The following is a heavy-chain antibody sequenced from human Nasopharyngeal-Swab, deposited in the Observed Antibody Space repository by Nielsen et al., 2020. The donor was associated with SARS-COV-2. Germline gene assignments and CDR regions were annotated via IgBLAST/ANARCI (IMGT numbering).Heavy chain of an antibody. J-gene: IGHJ6*02. CDR3: ARSKVDGGGFYGMDV. CDR1: GGTFSSYA. Sequence: VKVSCKASGGTFSSYAISWVRQAPGQGLEWMGGIIPIFGTANYAQKFQGRVTITADESTSTAYMELSSLRSEDTAVYYCARSKVDGGGFYGMDVWGQGTTVTVSS. V-gene: IGHV1-69*13. CDR2: IIPIFGTA. D-gene: IGHD4-23*01.